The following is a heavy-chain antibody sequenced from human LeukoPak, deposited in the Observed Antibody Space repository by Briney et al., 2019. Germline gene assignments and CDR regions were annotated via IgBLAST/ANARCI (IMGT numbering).Heavy chain of an antibody. Sequence: WASVKVSCKASGYTFTGYYMHWVRQAPGQGLEWMGWINPNSGGTNYAQKFQGRVTMTRDTSISTAYMELSRLRSDDTAVYYCARDFGERYYYDSSGSKSYWGQGTLVTVSS. CDR2: INPNSGGT. CDR1: GYTFTGYY. CDR3: ARDFGERYYYDSSGSKSY. J-gene: IGHJ4*02. D-gene: IGHD3-22*01. V-gene: IGHV1-2*02.